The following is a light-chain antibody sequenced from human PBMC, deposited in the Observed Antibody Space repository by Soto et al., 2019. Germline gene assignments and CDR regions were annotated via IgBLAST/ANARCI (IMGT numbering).Light chain of an antibody. Sequence: DIQMTQSPSSLSASVGDRVTITCRASQSISSYLNWYQQKPGKAPKLLIYAASSLQSGVPSRFSGSGSGTDFTLTISSLQPEDFAVYYCQQYNKWPITFGQGTRLEIK. CDR1: QSISSY. CDR3: QQYNKWPIT. V-gene: IGKV1-39*01. J-gene: IGKJ5*01. CDR2: AAS.